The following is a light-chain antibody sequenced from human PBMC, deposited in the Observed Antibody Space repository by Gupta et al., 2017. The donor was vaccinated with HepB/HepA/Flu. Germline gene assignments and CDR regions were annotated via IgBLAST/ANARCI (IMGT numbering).Light chain of an antibody. J-gene: IGKJ1*01. Sequence: IVTTQSPSTLSVSPGEGSTLSCRASHSVSTNLAWYQQKPGQTPRLLMYGRSTRSDGMLARISGSRSWGEFSLTITSRQSADFAIYYCRQKHDWPLTFGEGTKVEIK. V-gene: IGKV3-15*01. CDR2: GRS. CDR1: HSVSTN. CDR3: RQKHDWPLT.